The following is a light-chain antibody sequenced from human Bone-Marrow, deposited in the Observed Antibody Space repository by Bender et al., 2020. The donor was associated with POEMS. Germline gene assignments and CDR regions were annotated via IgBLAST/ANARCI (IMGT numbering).Light chain of an antibody. V-gene: IGLV3-1*01. Sequence: SYELTQPPSVSVSPGKTATITCSGDKLGEKYVFWYQQKPGQSPLLVIYEDKKRPSGIPERISGTNSGHTATLTISGTQAIDEAEYYCQMWDSTTVVFGEGTKLTVL. CDR2: EDK. J-gene: IGLJ2*01. CDR1: KLGEKY. CDR3: QMWDSTTVV.